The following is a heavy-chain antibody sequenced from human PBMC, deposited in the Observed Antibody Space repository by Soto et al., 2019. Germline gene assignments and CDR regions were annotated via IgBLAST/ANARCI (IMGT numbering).Heavy chain of an antibody. V-gene: IGHV4-61*08. CDR3: ARVKRSTSRLDP. J-gene: IGHJ5*02. CDR2: VYYSGST. D-gene: IGHD1-26*01. Sequence: ETLSLTCSVSGDSVSSGAYYWSWIRQPPGKGLEWIGYVYYSGSTSYNPSLETGVTISVDTSKNQFSLKLTSVTPADTAIYYCARVKRSTSRLDPWGQGTLVTVSS. CDR1: GDSVSSGAYY.